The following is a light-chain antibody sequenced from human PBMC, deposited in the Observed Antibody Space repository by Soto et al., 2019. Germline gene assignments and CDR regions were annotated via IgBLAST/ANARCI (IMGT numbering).Light chain of an antibody. J-gene: IGKJ1*01. CDR3: HQYDSSPWT. Sequence: EIVLTQSPAPLSLSPGERATLSCTASQSVGTYLAWYQQKPGQAPRLIIYDASNRATGIPDRFSGSGSGTDCTLTVSRLEPEDVAVYYCHQYDSSPWTFGQGTKVDIK. V-gene: IGKV3-20*01. CDR2: DAS. CDR1: QSVGTY.